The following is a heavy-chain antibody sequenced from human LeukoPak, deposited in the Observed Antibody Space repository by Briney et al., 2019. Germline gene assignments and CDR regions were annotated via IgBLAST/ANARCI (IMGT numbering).Heavy chain of an antibody. J-gene: IGHJ3*02. Sequence: PSETLSLTCTVSGVSISSSNSYWGWIRQPPGKGLEWIGSIYYSGNTYYNASLKSQVSISIDTSKNQFSLKLSSVTAADTAVYYCARARYYYDIRDTYPGDTWRPAFDIWGQGTMVTVSS. CDR3: ARARYYYDIRDTYPGDTWRPAFDI. CDR2: IYYSGNT. D-gene: IGHD3-22*01. V-gene: IGHV4-39*07. CDR1: GVSISSSNSY.